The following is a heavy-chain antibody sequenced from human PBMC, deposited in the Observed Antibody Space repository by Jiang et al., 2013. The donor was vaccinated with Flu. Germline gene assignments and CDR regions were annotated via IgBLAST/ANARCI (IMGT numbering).Heavy chain of an antibody. V-gene: IGHV3-33*01. Sequence: RLSCAASGFTFSTYGMHWVRHTPGKGLEWVAVIWYDGSNKYYADSVKGRFTISRDNSKNTLYLQMNSLRAEDTAVYYCARNYYDSSGYNYDAFDIWGQGTMVTVSS. CDR1: GFTFSTYG. CDR2: IWYDGSNK. J-gene: IGHJ3*02. CDR3: ARNYYDSSGYNYDAFDI. D-gene: IGHD3-22*01.